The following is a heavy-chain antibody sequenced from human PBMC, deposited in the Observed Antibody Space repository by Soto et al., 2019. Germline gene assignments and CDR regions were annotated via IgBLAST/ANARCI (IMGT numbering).Heavy chain of an antibody. D-gene: IGHD6-13*01. CDR3: ARIPYSSRTPYFDY. CDR1: GDSVSNNSVA. CDR2: TYYRSRWYN. V-gene: IGHV6-1*01. Sequence: WQTLSLTCAISGDSVSNNSVAWNWIRQSPSRGLEWLGRTYYRSRWYNDYAVSVKSRMTINPDTSKNQFSLHLNSVTPEDTAVYYCARIPYSSRTPYFDYWGQGTVVTVSS. J-gene: IGHJ4*02.